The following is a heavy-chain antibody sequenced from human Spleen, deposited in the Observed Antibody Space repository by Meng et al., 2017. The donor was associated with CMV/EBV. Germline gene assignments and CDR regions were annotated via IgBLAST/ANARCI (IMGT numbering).Heavy chain of an antibody. V-gene: IGHV3-30*04. CDR3: VRDQGGESMIAVLIERFGMDV. CDR2: ISYDGSNK. D-gene: IGHD3-22*01. J-gene: IGHJ6*02. CDR1: GFTFS. Sequence: GGSLRLSCAASGFTFSDWVRQAPGKGLEWVAVISYDGSNKYTADSVQGRLTISRDNSKNNLYLQMNSLTVEDTAVYYCVRDQGGESMIAVLIERFGMDVWGQGTTVTVSS.